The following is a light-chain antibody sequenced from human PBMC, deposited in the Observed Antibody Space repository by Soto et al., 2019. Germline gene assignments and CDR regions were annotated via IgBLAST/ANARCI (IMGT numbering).Light chain of an antibody. CDR1: QSISRY. J-gene: IGKJ1*01. CDR3: QQSYSTWT. V-gene: IGKV1-39*01. CDR2: AAS. Sequence: DIQMTQSPSSLSASVGDRVTITCRASQSISRYLNWYQQKPGKAPKLLIYAASNLQTGVPSRLSGSGSGTDFTLTIRSLQPEDFATYYCQQSYSTWTFGQGTKVDIK.